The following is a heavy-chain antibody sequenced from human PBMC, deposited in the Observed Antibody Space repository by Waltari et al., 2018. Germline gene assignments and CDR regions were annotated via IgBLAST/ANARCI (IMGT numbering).Heavy chain of an antibody. J-gene: IGHJ4*02. D-gene: IGHD3-3*01. CDR2: ICHNGSNK. CDR1: GFTFSSYG. CDR3: ARGYYDFWSGYPEPSWGY. V-gene: IGHV3-33*01. Sequence: QVQLVESGGGVVQPGRSLRLSCAASGFTFSSYGMHWVRQAPGKGLEWVAVICHNGSNKYHADPVKGRFTISRENSKNTLYLQMNSLRAEDTAVYYCARGYYDFWSGYPEPSWGYWGQGTLVTVSS.